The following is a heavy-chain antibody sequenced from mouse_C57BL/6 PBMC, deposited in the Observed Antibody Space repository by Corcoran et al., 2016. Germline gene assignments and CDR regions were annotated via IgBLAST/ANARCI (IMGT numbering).Heavy chain of an antibody. CDR1: GYTFTTYG. CDR3: ARVYDGYYRAMDY. V-gene: IGHV9-3*01. D-gene: IGHD2-3*01. J-gene: IGHJ4*01. Sequence: QIQLVQSGPELKKPGETVKISCKASGYTFTTYGMSWVKQAPGKGLKWMGWINTYSGVPTYADDFKGRFAFSLETSASTASLQFNNLKNEDTATYFCARVYDGYYRAMDYWGQGTSVTVSS. CDR2: INTYSGVP.